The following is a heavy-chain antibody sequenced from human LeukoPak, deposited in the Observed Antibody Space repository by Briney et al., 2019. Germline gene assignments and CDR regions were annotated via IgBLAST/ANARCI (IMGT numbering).Heavy chain of an antibody. CDR1: GYSISSGYY. CDR3: ARAHQWELPSLGPHFDY. Sequence: SETLSLTCTVSGYSISSGYYWGWIRQPPGKGLEWIGYIYYSGSTNYNPSLKSRVTISVDTSKNQFSLKLSSVTAADTAVYYCARAHQWELPSLGPHFDYWGQGTLVTVSS. D-gene: IGHD1-26*01. V-gene: IGHV4-61*01. J-gene: IGHJ4*02. CDR2: IYYSGST.